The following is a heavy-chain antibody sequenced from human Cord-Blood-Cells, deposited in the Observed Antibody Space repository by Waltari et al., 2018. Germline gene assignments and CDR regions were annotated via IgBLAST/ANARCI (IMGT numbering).Heavy chain of an antibody. CDR1: GFTFSSYG. CDR3: ARDSPLTGDWYFDL. D-gene: IGHD7-27*01. V-gene: IGHV3-33*01. CDR2: IWYDGSNK. Sequence: QVQLVESGGGVVQPGRSLRLSCAASGFTFSSYGMQWVRQAPGKVLEWVAVIWYDGSNKYYADSVKSRFTISRDNSKNTLYLQMNSLRAEDTAVYYCARDSPLTGDWYFDLWGRGTLVTVSS. J-gene: IGHJ2*01.